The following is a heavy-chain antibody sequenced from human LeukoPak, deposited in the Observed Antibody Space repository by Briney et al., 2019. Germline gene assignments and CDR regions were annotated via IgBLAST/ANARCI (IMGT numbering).Heavy chain of an antibody. CDR1: GGSVSNYY. D-gene: IGHD6-19*01. V-gene: IGHV4-4*07. Sequence: SETLSLTRTVSGGSVSNYYWNWIRQPAGKGLEWIGRIHTSGSTNYNPSLKSRLTVSVDTSKSQFSLKLTSVTAADTAVYYCARDQGCGWYEEWGQGTLVTVSS. CDR3: ARDQGCGWYEE. CDR2: IHTSGST. J-gene: IGHJ4*02.